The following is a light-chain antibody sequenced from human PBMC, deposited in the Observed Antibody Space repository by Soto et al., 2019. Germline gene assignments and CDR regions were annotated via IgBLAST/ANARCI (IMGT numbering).Light chain of an antibody. V-gene: IGKV3-20*01. Sequence: RATLSCRASQSVSSDYLAWYQQKPGQTPKVLIYRASSRATGIPDRFSGSGSGTDFTLTISRLEPEDFAVYYCQQYGSSPLTFGGGTKVDSK. J-gene: IGKJ4*01. CDR2: RAS. CDR1: QSVSSDY. CDR3: QQYGSSPLT.